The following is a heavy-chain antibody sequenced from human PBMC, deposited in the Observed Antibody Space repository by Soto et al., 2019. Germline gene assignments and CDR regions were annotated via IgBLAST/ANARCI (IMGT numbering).Heavy chain of an antibody. D-gene: IGHD1-26*01. CDR2: TYYRSKWST. J-gene: IGHJ4*02. V-gene: IGHV6-1*01. CDR1: GDSVSSKSAA. CDR3: ARALAGSYDY. Sequence: PSQTLSLTCVISGDSVSSKSAAWNWIRQSPSRGLEWLGRTYYRSKWSTDYAVSMKGRITVNPDTSKNQFSLQLKSVTPEDTAVYCCARALAGSYDYWGQGILVTVSS.